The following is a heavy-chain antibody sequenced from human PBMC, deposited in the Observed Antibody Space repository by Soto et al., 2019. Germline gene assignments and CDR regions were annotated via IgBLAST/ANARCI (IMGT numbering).Heavy chain of an antibody. Sequence: GESLKISCAASGFTFSSYSMNWVRQAPGKGLEWVSYISSSSSTIYYADSVKGRFTISRDNAKNSLYLQMNSLRDEDTAVYYCARMSPQLPNLNLYYYGMDVWGQGTTVTVSS. D-gene: IGHD2-2*01. J-gene: IGHJ6*02. CDR2: ISSSSSTI. V-gene: IGHV3-48*02. CDR1: GFTFSSYS. CDR3: ARMSPQLPNLNLYYYGMDV.